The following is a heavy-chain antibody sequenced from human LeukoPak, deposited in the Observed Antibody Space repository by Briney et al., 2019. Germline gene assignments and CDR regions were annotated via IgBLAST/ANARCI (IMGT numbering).Heavy chain of an antibody. V-gene: IGHV3-23*01. J-gene: IGHJ4*02. CDR1: GFAFSKYA. CDR3: AKNAGYSYGLYYFDY. CDR2: LIASGSTT. D-gene: IGHD5-18*01. Sequence: GGSLRLSCAPSGFAFSKYAMSWVPQAPGKGLEWVSSLIASGSTTYYADSVKGRFTISRDNSKNTVHLQMDSLRAEDSAVYYCAKNAGYSYGLYYFDYWGQGTLVTVSS.